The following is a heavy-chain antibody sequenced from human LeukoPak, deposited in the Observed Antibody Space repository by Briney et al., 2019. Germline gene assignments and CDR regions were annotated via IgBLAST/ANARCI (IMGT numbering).Heavy chain of an antibody. J-gene: IGHJ5*02. CDR3: ARGHPNILGGDYYDSSGYLNWFDP. CDR2: INPSGGST. Sequence: ASVKVSCRASGYTFTGYYMHWVRQAPGQGLEWMGIINPSGGSTSYAQKFQGRVTMTRDTSTSTVYMELSSLRSEDTAVYYCARGHPNILGGDYYDSSGYLNWFDPWGQGTLVTVSS. CDR1: GYTFTGYY. V-gene: IGHV1-46*01. D-gene: IGHD3-22*01.